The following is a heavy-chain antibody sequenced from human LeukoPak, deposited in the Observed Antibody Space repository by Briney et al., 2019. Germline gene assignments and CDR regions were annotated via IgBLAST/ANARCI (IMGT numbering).Heavy chain of an antibody. Sequence: GESLKISCRGSGYSFGNYWIAWVRQRPGKGLEWMGIVYPGDSSTKYSPSFQGQVTISVDRSINTAYLQWSSLTASDTAMYYCARLTDYYDSSGYYRNYNWFDPWGQGTLVTVSS. J-gene: IGHJ5*02. V-gene: IGHV5-51*01. CDR1: GYSFGNYW. CDR2: VYPGDSST. D-gene: IGHD3-22*01. CDR3: ARLTDYYDSSGYYRNYNWFDP.